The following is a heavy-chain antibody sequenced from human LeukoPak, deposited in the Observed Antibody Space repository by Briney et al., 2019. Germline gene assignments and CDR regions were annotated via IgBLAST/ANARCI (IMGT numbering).Heavy chain of an antibody. Sequence: SETLSLTCTVSGGSISSSSYYWGWIRQPPGKGLEWIGSIYYSGSTYYNPSLKSRVTISVDTSKNQFSLKLSSVTAADTAVYYCARHGYDYGGTNWYFDLWGRGTLVTVSS. CDR3: ARHGYDYGGTNWYFDL. J-gene: IGHJ2*01. CDR1: GGSISSSSYY. D-gene: IGHD4-23*01. V-gene: IGHV4-39*01. CDR2: IYYSGST.